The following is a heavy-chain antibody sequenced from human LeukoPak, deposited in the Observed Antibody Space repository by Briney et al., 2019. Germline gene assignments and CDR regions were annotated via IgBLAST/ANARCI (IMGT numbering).Heavy chain of an antibody. V-gene: IGHV3-30*03. J-gene: IGHJ5*02. D-gene: IGHD2-15*01. Sequence: TGGSLRLSCAASGFTFSNYGMHWVRQAPGKGLEWVAVISYDGSNEYYADSVKGRFAISRDTSKNTLYLQMNGLRSDDTAVYYCARDDRGGSWSWFDPWGQGTLVIVSS. CDR1: GFTFSNYG. CDR2: ISYDGSNE. CDR3: ARDDRGGSWSWFDP.